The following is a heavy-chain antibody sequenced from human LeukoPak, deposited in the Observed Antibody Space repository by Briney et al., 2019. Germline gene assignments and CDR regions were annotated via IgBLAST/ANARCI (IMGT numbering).Heavy chain of an antibody. V-gene: IGHV1-69*13. CDR1: GGTFSSYA. CDR3: ASEGDYCSSTSCPLDY. Sequence: SVKVSCKASGGTFSSYAISWVRQAPGQGLEWMGGIIPIFGTANYAQKFQGRVTITADESTSTAYMELSSLRSEDTAVYYCASEGDYCSSTSCPLDYWGQGTLVTVSS. CDR2: IIPIFGTA. D-gene: IGHD2-2*01. J-gene: IGHJ4*02.